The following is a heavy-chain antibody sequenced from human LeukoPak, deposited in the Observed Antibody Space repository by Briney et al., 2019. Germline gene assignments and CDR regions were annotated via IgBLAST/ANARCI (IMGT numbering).Heavy chain of an antibody. V-gene: IGHV3-30*18. CDR1: GFTFSSYS. Sequence: SGGSLRLSCAASGFTFSSYSMNWVRQAPGKGLEWVTFISYDESNKYYADSVKGRFTISRDNSKNTLYLQMNSLRAEDTAVYYCAKENSGSYFYFDYWGQGTLVTVSS. J-gene: IGHJ4*02. D-gene: IGHD1-26*01. CDR3: AKENSGSYFYFDY. CDR2: ISYDESNK.